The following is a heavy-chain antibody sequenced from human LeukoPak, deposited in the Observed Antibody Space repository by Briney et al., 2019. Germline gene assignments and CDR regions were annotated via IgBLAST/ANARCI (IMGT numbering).Heavy chain of an antibody. D-gene: IGHD6-13*01. CDR3: AKDRRRSIAAAGRLFDY. CDR1: GGSISSGN. J-gene: IGHJ4*02. Sequence: QASGTLSLTCAVSGGSISSGNWWSWFRQAPGKGLEWVSAISGSGGSTYYADSVKGRFTISRDNSKNTLYLQMNSLRAEDTAVYYCAKDRRRSIAAAGRLFDYWGQGTLVTVSS. V-gene: IGHV3-23*01. CDR2: ISGSGGST.